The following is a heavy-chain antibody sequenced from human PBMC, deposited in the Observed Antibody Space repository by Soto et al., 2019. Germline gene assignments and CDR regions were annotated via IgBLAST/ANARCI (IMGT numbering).Heavy chain of an antibody. J-gene: IGHJ3*02. D-gene: IGHD3-9*01. CDR1: GGSISSGDYY. V-gene: IGHV4-30-4*01. Sequence: SETLSLTCTVSGGSISSGDYYWSWIRQPPGKGLEWIGYIYYSGSTNYNPSLKSRVTISVDRSKNQFSLKLSSVAAADTAVYYCARGIFYAFDIWGQGTMVTVSS. CDR2: IYYSGST. CDR3: ARGIFYAFDI.